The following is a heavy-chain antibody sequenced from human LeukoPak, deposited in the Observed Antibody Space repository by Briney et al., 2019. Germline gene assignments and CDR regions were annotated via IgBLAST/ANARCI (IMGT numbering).Heavy chain of an antibody. CDR3: ASSPGRCSSTSCYIGAFDI. Sequence: GASVKVSCKASGYTFTNYAMNWVRQAPGQGLEWMGWINTNTGNPTYAQGFTGRFVFSLDTSVSTAYLQISSLKAEDTAVYYCASSPGRCSSTSCYIGAFDIWGQGTLVTVSS. CDR1: GYTFTNYA. J-gene: IGHJ4*02. D-gene: IGHD2-2*02. V-gene: IGHV7-4-1*02. CDR2: INTNTGNP.